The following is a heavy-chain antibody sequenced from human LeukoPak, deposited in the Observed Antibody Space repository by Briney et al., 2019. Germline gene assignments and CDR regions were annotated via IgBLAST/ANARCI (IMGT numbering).Heavy chain of an antibody. Sequence: ASVKVSCKASGGTFSSYAISWVRQAPGQGLEWMGRIIPILSIANYAQKFQGRVTITADKSTSTAYMELSSLRSEDTAVYYCAREEAGDYFDYWGQGTLVTVSS. J-gene: IGHJ4*02. CDR1: GGTFSSYA. CDR3: AREEAGDYFDY. V-gene: IGHV1-69*04. CDR2: IIPILSIA.